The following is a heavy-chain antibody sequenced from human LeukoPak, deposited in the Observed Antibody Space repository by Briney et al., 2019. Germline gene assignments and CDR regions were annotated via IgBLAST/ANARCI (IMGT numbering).Heavy chain of an antibody. Sequence: PGRSLRLSCTGSGFTFSDSTMTWFRQAPGRGPEWVGFVRRKTYGGAALYAASGKGRIIITRDESTSTAYLQMNNLKIEDTGVYYCTRGQGLYFWGRGTLVTASS. J-gene: IGHJ2*01. CDR1: GFTFSDST. V-gene: IGHV3-49*03. CDR3: TRGQGLYF. CDR2: VRRKTYGGAA. D-gene: IGHD2-8*01.